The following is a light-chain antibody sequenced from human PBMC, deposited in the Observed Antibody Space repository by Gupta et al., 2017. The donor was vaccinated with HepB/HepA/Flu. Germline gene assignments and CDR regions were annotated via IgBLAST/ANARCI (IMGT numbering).Light chain of an antibody. CDR3: QNWGCGIPGV. CDR2: LIRDGSH. V-gene: IGLV4-69*01. CDR1: SGHSTYA. J-gene: IGLJ2*01. Sequence: QLVLTQSPSASASLGASVKLTCTLSSGHSTYAIAWHQQQPEKGPRYLMKLIRDGSHSKGDGIPDRVSASCSGGARYLTISSLQSDDDADDYCQNWGCGIPGVFGGGTKLTVL.